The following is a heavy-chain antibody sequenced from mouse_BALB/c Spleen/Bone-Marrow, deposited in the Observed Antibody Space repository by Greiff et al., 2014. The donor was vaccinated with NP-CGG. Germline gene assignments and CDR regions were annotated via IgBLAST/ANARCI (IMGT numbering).Heavy chain of an antibody. V-gene: IGHV14-3*02. Sequence: VHVKQSGAELVKPGASVKLSCTASGFNIKDTYMHWVKQRPEQGLGWIGRIDPANGNTKYDPKFQGRATVTADTSSSTAYLQLSSLTSEDTAVYYCARYYYRTMDYWGQGTSVTVSS. CDR3: ARYYYRTMDY. CDR2: IDPANGNT. D-gene: IGHD1-1*01. CDR1: GFNIKDTY. J-gene: IGHJ4*01.